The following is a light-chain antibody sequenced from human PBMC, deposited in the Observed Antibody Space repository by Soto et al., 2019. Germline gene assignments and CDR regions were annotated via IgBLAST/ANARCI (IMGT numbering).Light chain of an antibody. V-gene: IGKV3-20*01. CDR1: QSVSSHY. J-gene: IGKJ5*01. Sequence: ELVLPQSPGTLSLSPGERATLSCRASQSVSSHYLAWYQQKPGQAPRLLIYAASSRATGIPVRFSGSGSGTDFTLTISRLEPEDFAVYYCQHFSNSPSITFGQGTRLEI. CDR3: QHFSNSPSIT. CDR2: AAS.